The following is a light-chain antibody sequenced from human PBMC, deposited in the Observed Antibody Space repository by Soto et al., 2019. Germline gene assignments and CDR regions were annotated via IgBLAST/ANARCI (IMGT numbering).Light chain of an antibody. V-gene: IGKV3-20*01. Sequence: EIVLTQSPATLSLSPGESATLSCRASQSVSSSYLAWYQHKPGQAPRLLIYGASSRATGIPDRFSGSGSGTDFTLTITRLEPEDFAVYYCQQYGSLPRTFGQGTKVDIK. CDR3: QQYGSLPRT. J-gene: IGKJ1*01. CDR2: GAS. CDR1: QSVSSSY.